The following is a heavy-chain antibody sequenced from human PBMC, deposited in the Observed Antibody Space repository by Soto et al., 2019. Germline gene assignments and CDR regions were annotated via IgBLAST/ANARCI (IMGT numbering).Heavy chain of an antibody. Sequence: SETLSLACTVSGASISSGGYYSWIRQHPGKDLEWIGYIYYSGTTYYNPSLKSRVSITIDTSNNQFSLKLSSVTAADTAVYYCARDWRHNWDAGGYYYYAMDVWGQGTTVTVSS. V-gene: IGHV4-31*03. D-gene: IGHD1-1*01. CDR2: IYYSGTT. J-gene: IGHJ6*02. CDR1: GASISSGGYY. CDR3: ARDWRHNWDAGGYYYYAMDV.